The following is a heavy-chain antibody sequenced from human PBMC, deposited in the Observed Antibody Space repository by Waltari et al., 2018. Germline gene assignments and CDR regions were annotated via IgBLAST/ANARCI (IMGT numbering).Heavy chain of an antibody. J-gene: IGHJ4*02. CDR2: IYYSGST. Sequence: QVQLQESGPGLVKPSETLSLTCTVSGGSISSSYWSWIRQPPGKGLEWIGYIYYSGSTNYNPSLKSRVTISVDTSKNQFSLKLSSGTAADTAVYYCARGKYCSGGSCYDPIDYWGQGTLVTVSS. V-gene: IGHV4-59*01. CDR3: ARGKYCSGGSCYDPIDY. D-gene: IGHD2-15*01. CDR1: GGSISSSY.